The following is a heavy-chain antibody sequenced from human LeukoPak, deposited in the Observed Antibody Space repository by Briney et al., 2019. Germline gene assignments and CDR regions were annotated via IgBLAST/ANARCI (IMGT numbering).Heavy chain of an antibody. J-gene: IGHJ6*03. V-gene: IGHV3-20*04. D-gene: IGHD2/OR15-2a*01. Sequence: GGSLRLSCAASGFIFDDYGMSWVRQAPGKGLEWVSGINWNGGNTGYADSVKGRFTISRDNAKNSLYLQMNSLRAEDTALYYCVRMAGAGYYFYMDVWGKGTTVTVSS. CDR3: VRMAGAGYYFYMDV. CDR2: INWNGGNT. CDR1: GFIFDDYG.